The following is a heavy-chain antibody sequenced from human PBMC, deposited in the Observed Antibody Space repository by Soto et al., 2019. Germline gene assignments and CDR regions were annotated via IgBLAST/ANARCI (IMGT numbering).Heavy chain of an antibody. V-gene: IGHV2-70*11. J-gene: IGHJ6*02. D-gene: IGHD3-22*01. Sequence: SGPTLVNPTQTLTLTCTFSGFSLSTSGMCVSWIRQPPGKALEWLARIDWDDDKYYSTSLKTRLTISKDTSKNQVVLTMTNMDPVDTATYYCARILGYYDSSGYPPRYYYYGMDVWGQGTTVTVS. CDR2: IDWDDDK. CDR3: ARILGYYDSSGYPPRYYYYGMDV. CDR1: GFSLSTSGMC.